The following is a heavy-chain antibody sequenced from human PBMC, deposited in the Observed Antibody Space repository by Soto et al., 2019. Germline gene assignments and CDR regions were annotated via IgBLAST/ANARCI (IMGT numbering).Heavy chain of an antibody. CDR1: GYTFTDYF. CDR3: ARVMHYSNSGGSGHSWFDM. J-gene: IGHJ4*01. Sequence: ASVKCYFKASGYTFTDYFIHWVRQAPGQVLECIGWINPYSGGADLSQKFQGRGTITRDTYISTAYMEVSSLRSDDTAVFYCARVMHYSNSGGSGHSWFDMWGQGTLDTVSS. V-gene: IGHV1-2*02. CDR2: INPYSGGA. D-gene: IGHD2-21*01.